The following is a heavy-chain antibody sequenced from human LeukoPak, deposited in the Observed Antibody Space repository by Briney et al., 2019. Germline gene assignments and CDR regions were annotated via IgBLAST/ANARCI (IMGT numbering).Heavy chain of an antibody. D-gene: IGHD5-12*01. J-gene: IGHJ4*02. CDR1: GYTFTSYG. V-gene: IGHV1-3*01. CDR3: ARGKRNSDYDYFDY. CDR2: INAGNSNT. Sequence: SVKVSCKASGYTFTSYGISWVRQAPGQGLEWMGWINAGNSNTKYSQKLQGRVTITRDTSASAAYMELSSLRSEDTAVYYCARGKRNSDYDYFDYWGQGTLVTVSS.